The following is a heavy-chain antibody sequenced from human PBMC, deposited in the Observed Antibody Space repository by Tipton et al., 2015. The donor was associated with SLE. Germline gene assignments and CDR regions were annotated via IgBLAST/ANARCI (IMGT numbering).Heavy chain of an antibody. V-gene: IGHV4-31*02. CDR2: IYYSGST. D-gene: IGHD6-19*01. J-gene: IGHJ4*02. CDR3: ARPGVAGPYYFDY. CDR1: GGSISSGGYY. Sequence: LRLSCTVSGGSISSGGYYWTWIRQHPGKGLEWIGYIYYSGSTYYNPSPKSRVTISIDTSKNQFSLKLSSVTAADTAVYYCARPGVAGPYYFDYWGQGTLVTVSS.